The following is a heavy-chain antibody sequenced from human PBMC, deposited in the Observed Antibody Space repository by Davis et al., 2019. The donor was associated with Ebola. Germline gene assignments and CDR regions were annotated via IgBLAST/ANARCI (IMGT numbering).Heavy chain of an antibody. CDR1: GYTFTGYY. CDR2: INPNSGGT. D-gene: IGHD3-10*01. J-gene: IGHJ1*01. CDR3: ARRGRALSGYFQH. Sequence: ASVKVSCKASGYTFTGYYIHWVRQAPGQGPEWMGWINPNSGGTNYAQKFQGRVTMTRDTSISTAYMELSRLRSDDTAVYYCARRGRALSGYFQHWGQGTLVTVSS. V-gene: IGHV1-2*02.